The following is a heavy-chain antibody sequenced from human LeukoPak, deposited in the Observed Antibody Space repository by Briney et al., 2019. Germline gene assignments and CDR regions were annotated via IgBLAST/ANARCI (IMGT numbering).Heavy chain of an antibody. J-gene: IGHJ6*02. V-gene: IGHV3-33*01. D-gene: IGHD1-26*01. CDR1: GFTFSSYG. Sequence: GGSLRLSCAASGFTFSSYGMHWVRQAPGKGLEWVAVIWYDGSNKYYADSVKGRSTISRDNSKNTLYLQMNSLRAEDTAVYYCARGSNRWEPLRGYYYYGMDVWGQGTTVTVSS. CDR3: ARGSNRWEPLRGYYYYGMDV. CDR2: IWYDGSNK.